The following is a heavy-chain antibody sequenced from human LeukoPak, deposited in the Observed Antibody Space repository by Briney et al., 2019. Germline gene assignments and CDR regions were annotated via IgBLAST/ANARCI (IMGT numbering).Heavy chain of an antibody. J-gene: IGHJ4*02. D-gene: IGHD6-13*01. CDR1: GGSIRSSYYY. V-gene: IGHV4-39*07. CDR2: IYDSGST. CDR3: ARGGSGSSWPTLFDY. Sequence: PSETLSLTCTVSGGSIRSSYYYWGWIRQPPGKGLEWIGSIYDSGSTYYNPSLKSRVTISVDTSKNQFSLKLSSVTAADTAVYYCARGGSGSSWPTLFDYWGQGTLVTVSS.